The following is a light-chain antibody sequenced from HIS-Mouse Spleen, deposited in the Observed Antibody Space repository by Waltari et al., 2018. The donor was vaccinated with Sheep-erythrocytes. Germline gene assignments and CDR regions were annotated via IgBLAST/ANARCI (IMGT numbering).Light chain of an antibody. CDR2: DAS. J-gene: IGKJ3*01. CDR3: QQYDNLFT. V-gene: IGKV1-33*01. Sequence: DIQMTQSPSSLSASVGDRVTTTCQASQDIRNYLNWYQQKPGKAPKLLIYDASNLETGVTSRFSGSGSGTDFTVTSSSLQPEDIETYYCQQYDNLFTFGPGTKVDIK. CDR1: QDIRNY.